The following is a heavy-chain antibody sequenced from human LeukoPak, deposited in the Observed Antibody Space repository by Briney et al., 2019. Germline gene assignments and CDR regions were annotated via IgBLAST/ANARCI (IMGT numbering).Heavy chain of an antibody. Sequence: SETLSLTCSVSGGSIRNKSYYWARIRQPPGKGLEWIGNIYYNGDTHTNASLKSRVTQSVETSRNHFSLKLRSATAADTAVYYCARLLYDFGDHYIDFWGQGTLVTVSS. CDR1: GGSIRNKSYY. CDR2: IYYNGDT. CDR3: ARLLYDFGDHYIDF. D-gene: IGHD4-17*01. J-gene: IGHJ4*02. V-gene: IGHV4-39*02.